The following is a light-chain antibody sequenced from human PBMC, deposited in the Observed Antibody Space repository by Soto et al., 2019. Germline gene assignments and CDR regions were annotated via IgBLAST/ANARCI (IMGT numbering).Light chain of an antibody. V-gene: IGKV4-1*01. CDR1: QSVLYSSNNENS. Sequence: DIVMTQSPDSLAVSLGERATINCKSSQSVLYSSNNENSLAWYQQKPGQPPKLLISWASTRESGVPDRFSGGGSGTDFPLTISSLQAEDVAVYYCQQYYSVPPTFGQGTKVEI. J-gene: IGKJ1*01. CDR2: WAS. CDR3: QQYYSVPPT.